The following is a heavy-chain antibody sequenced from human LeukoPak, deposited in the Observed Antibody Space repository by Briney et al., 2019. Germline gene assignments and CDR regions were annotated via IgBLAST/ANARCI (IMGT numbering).Heavy chain of an antibody. J-gene: IGHJ4*02. D-gene: IGHD3-3*01. CDR2: ISGSGGST. Sequence: GGSLRLSCAASGFTFSSYAMSWVRQAPGKGLEWVSAISGSGGSTYYADSVKGRFTISRDNAKNSLYLQMNSLRAEDTAVYYCAREGDYDFWSGYPTQIDYWGQGTLVTVSS. V-gene: IGHV3-23*01. CDR1: GFTFSSYA. CDR3: AREGDYDFWSGYPTQIDY.